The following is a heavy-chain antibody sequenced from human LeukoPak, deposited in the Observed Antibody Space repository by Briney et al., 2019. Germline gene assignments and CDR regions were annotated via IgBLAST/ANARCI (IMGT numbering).Heavy chain of an antibody. J-gene: IGHJ6*03. D-gene: IGHD2-8*01. CDR1: GGSISSSSYY. CDR2: IYYSGST. CDR3: ARSDNLGYCTNGVCYGRHYYYMDV. V-gene: IGHV4-39*07. Sequence: PSETLSLTCTVSGGSISSSSYYWGWIRQPPGKGLEWIGSIYYSGSTYYNPSLKSRVTISVDTSKNQFSLKLSSVTAADTAVYYCARSDNLGYCTNGVCYGRHYYYMDVWGKGTTVTVSS.